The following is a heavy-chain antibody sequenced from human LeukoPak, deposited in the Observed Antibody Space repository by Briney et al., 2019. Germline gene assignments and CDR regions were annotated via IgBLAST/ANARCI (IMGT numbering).Heavy chain of an antibody. CDR3: ARAVTIFGVPYQVPYGMDV. J-gene: IGHJ6*02. CDR1: GFTFSSYW. Sequence: GGSLRLSCAASGFTFSSYWMSWVRQAPGKGLEWVANIKQDGSEKYYVDSVKGRFTISRDNAKNSLYLQMNSLRAEDTAVYYCARAVTIFGVPYQVPYGMDVWGQGTTVTVSS. D-gene: IGHD3-3*01. V-gene: IGHV3-7*01. CDR2: IKQDGSEK.